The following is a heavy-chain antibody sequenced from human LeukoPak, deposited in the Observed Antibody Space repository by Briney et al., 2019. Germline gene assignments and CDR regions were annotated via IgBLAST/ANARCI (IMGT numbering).Heavy chain of an antibody. CDR1: GGTFSSYA. V-gene: IGHV1-69*05. CDR3: AGSIAAAGTEEY. J-gene: IGHJ4*02. D-gene: IGHD6-13*01. CDR2: IIPIFGTA. Sequence: SVKVSCKASGGTFSSYAISWVRQAPGQGLEWLGGIIPIFGTANYTQKFQGRVTITTDKSTSTAYMELSSLRSEDTAVYYCAGSIAAAGTEEYWGQGTLVTVSS.